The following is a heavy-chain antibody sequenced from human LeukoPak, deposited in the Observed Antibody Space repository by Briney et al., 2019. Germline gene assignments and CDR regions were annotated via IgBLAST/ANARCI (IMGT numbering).Heavy chain of an antibody. V-gene: IGHV3-7*04. CDR2: IKQDGSEK. D-gene: IGHD1-14*01. J-gene: IGHJ4*02. CDR3: ARATTSFDY. Sequence: GGSLRLSCTASGFTFSSFWMSCVRQAPGKGLEWVANIKQDGSEKYYVDSVKGRFTISRDNAKNSLYLQMNSLRAEDTAVYYCARATTSFDYWGQGTLVTVSS. CDR1: GFTFSSFW.